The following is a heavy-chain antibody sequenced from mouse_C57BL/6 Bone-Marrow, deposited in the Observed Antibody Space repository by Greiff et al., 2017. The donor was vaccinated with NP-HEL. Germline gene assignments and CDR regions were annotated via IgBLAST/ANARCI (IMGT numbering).Heavy chain of an antibody. J-gene: IGHJ1*03. D-gene: IGHD2-1*01. CDR3: ARGGGIYYGNYGWYFDV. V-gene: IGHV5-4*01. Sequence: EVQGVESGGGLVKPGGSLKLSCAASGFTFSSYAMSWVRQTPEKRLEWVATISDGGSYTYYPDNVKGRFTISRDNAKNNLYLQMSHLKSEDTAMYYCARGGGIYYGNYGWYFDVWGTGTTVTVAS. CDR2: ISDGGSYT. CDR1: GFTFSSYA.